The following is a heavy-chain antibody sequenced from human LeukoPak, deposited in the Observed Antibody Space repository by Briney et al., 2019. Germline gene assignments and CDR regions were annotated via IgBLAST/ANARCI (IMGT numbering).Heavy chain of an antibody. D-gene: IGHD6-13*01. CDR3: ARSLWSSNWYYFNY. CDR1: GYTFTGYY. Sequence: GASVKVSCKASGYTFTGYYIHWVRQAPGQGLQWMGWINPYSGDTNYAQKFQDRVTMTRDTSINTAYMELSRLRSDDTALFYCARSLWSSNWYYFNYWGQGTLVIVSS. J-gene: IGHJ4*02. CDR2: INPYSGDT. V-gene: IGHV1-2*02.